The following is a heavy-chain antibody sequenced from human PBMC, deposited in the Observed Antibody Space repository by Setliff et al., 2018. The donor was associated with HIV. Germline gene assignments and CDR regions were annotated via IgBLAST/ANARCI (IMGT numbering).Heavy chain of an antibody. CDR1: GDSISSGSYY. D-gene: IGHD5-18*01. CDR2: IYYSGST. Sequence: PSETLSLTCTVSGDSISSGSYYWSWIRQPAGKGLEWIGSIYYSGSTYYNPSLKSRVTISVDTSKNQFSLKLSSVTAADTAIYFCAREGGYDYGYTIFYWGQGTLVTVSS. J-gene: IGHJ4*02. CDR3: AREGGYDYGYTIFY. V-gene: IGHV4-39*02.